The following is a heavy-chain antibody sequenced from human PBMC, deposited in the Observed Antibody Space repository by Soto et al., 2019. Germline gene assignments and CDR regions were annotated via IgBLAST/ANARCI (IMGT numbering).Heavy chain of an antibody. CDR1: GGSINNYY. CDR3: AGDTYGMDV. CDR2: IHYSGTT. Sequence: QVHFQESGPGLGKPSETLSLTCTVSGGSINNYYCNWVRQPPGKGLEWIGSIHYSGTTHYNPSLESRVTISADRAKNQFSLKLNSVTAADTAVYYCAGDTYGMDVWGQGTTVTVSS. J-gene: IGHJ6*02. V-gene: IGHV4-59*01.